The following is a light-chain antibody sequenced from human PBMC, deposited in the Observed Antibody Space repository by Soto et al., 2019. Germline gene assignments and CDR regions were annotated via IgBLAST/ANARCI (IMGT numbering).Light chain of an antibody. CDR1: QTISSW. CDR2: KAS. J-gene: IGKJ5*01. CDR3: QQRSNWPPSIT. Sequence: DIQMTQSPSTLSGSVVDRVTITFRASQTISSWLAWYQQKPGKAPKLLIYKASTLKSGVPSRFSGSGSGTEFTLTISSLQPDDFATYYCQQRSNWPPSITFGQGTRLEIK. V-gene: IGKV1-5*03.